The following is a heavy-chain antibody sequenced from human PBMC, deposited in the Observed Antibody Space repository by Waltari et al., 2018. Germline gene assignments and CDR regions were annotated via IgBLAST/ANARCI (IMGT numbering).Heavy chain of an antibody. Sequence: QVQLQESGPGLVKPSETLSLTCTVSGGSISRHYWSWIRQPPGKGLEWIGYIYYSGSTNYNPSLKSRDTISVDTSKNQFSLKLSSVTAADTAVYYCASSIAVAVNYYYGMDVWGQGTTVTVSS. D-gene: IGHD6-19*01. CDR2: IYYSGST. V-gene: IGHV4-59*11. J-gene: IGHJ6*02. CDR1: GGSISRHY. CDR3: ASSIAVAVNYYYGMDV.